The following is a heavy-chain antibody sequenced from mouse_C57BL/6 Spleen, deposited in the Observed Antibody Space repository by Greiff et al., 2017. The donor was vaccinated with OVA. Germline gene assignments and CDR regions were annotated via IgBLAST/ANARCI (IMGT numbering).Heavy chain of an antibody. J-gene: IGHJ1*03. D-gene: IGHD2-3*01. CDR2: IYWDDDK. Sequence: QVTLKESGPGILQSSQTLSLTCSFSGFSLSTSGMGVSWIRQPSGKGLEWLAHIYWDDDKRYNPSLKSRLTISKDTSRNQVFLKITSVDTADTATDYCAYDGYLGNFDVWGTGTTVTVSS. V-gene: IGHV8-12*01. CDR1: GFSLSTSGMG. CDR3: AYDGYLGNFDV.